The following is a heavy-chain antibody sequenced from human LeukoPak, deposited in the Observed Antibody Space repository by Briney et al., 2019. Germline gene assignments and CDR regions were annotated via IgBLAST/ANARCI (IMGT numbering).Heavy chain of an antibody. CDR3: ARASIAAAGAWAGMDV. V-gene: IGHV5-10-1*01. D-gene: IGHD6-13*01. CDR2: IDPSDSYT. Sequence: PGESLKISCKGSGYSFTSYWISWARQMPGKGLEWMGRIDPSDSYTNYSPSFQGHVTISADKSISTAYLQWSSLKASDTAMYYCARASIAAAGAWAGMDVWGQGTTVTVSS. CDR1: GYSFTSYW. J-gene: IGHJ6*02.